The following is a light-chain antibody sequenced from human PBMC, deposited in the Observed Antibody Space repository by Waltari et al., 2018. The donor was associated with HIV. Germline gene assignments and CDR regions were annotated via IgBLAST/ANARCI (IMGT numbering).Light chain of an antibody. CDR1: QSVSSY. Sequence: EIVLTQSPATLSLSPGERATLSCRASQSVSSYLAWYQQKPGQAPKLLIYGASNRATGIPARFSGSGSGTDFTLTISSLQAEDVAVYYCQQYFTTSRAFGQGTKVELK. CDR2: GAS. CDR3: QQYFTTSRA. V-gene: IGKV3-11*01. J-gene: IGKJ1*01.